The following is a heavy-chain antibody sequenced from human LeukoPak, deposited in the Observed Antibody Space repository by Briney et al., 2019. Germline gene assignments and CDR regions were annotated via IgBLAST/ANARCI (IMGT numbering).Heavy chain of an antibody. D-gene: IGHD3-3*01. CDR3: ARDVSDFWSFSKHYYMDV. CDR2: ISAYNGNT. Sequence: GASVKVSCKASGYTFINNGISWVRQAPGQGLEWMGWISAYNGNTNYAQKFQGRVTMTTDTSTSTAYMELRSLRSDDTAVYYCARDVSDFWSFSKHYYMDVWGKGTTVTVSS. CDR1: GYTFINNG. V-gene: IGHV1-18*01. J-gene: IGHJ6*03.